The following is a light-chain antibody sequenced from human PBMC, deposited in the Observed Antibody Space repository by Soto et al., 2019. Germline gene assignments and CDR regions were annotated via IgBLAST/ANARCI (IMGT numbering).Light chain of an antibody. Sequence: EVVLTQSPCTLSLSPGERATLSCRASQSVGSSYLAWYQQKPGQAPRVLIYGTSSRATGIPDGFSGSGSGTDFTLTISRLEPEDFAVYYCQQYTTSSWTFGQGTKV. J-gene: IGKJ1*01. CDR3: QQYTTSSWT. CDR1: QSVGSSY. CDR2: GTS. V-gene: IGKV3-20*01.